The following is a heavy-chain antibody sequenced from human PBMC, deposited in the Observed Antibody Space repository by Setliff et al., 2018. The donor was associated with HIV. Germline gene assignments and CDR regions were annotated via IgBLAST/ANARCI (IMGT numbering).Heavy chain of an antibody. V-gene: IGHV3-7*03. J-gene: IGHJ5*02. CDR3: ASMWKVGA. CDR1: GFIFSDSW. D-gene: IGHD1-26*01. CDR2: IKKDGREK. Sequence: PGESLKISCGASGFIFSDSWMDWVRQAPGKGLEWVATIKKDGREKYYVDSVKGRFTISRDNARTSLYLEMSSLRVEDTAVYFCASMWKVGAWGRGTLVTVS.